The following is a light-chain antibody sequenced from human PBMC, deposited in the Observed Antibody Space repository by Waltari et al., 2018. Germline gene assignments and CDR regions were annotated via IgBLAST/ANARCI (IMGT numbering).Light chain of an antibody. V-gene: IGLV7-46*01. J-gene: IGLJ2*01. CDR3: WLHFSGAQV. Sequence: QAVVTQEPSLTVSPGGTVTLTCRPSAGAVTGSHSTYWFQHKPDQAPRVLIYDTNIRLSWTPARFSGSLLGGKAALTLSGAQPEDEAEYYCWLHFSGAQVFGGGTRLAVL. CDR2: DTN. CDR1: AGAVTGSHS.